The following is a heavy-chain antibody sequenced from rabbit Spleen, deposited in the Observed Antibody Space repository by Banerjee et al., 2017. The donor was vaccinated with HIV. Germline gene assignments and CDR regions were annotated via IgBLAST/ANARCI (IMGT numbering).Heavy chain of an antibody. V-gene: IGHV1S45*01. CDR1: GFSFSYSYW. CDR3: ARDAGRGDYIDGVFNL. J-gene: IGHJ4*01. CDR2: IYVGSGGGT. D-gene: IGHD8-1*01. Sequence: QEQLVESGGDLVKPEGSLTLTCTASGFSFSYSYWICWVRQAPGKGLEWIACIYVGSGGGTKYASWAKGRFTISKTSSTTVTLQMTSLTVADTATYFCARDAGRGDYIDGVFNLWGPGTLVTVS.